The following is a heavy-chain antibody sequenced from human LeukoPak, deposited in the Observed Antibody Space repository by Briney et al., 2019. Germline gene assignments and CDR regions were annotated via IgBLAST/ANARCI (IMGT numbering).Heavy chain of an antibody. CDR1: GYTFTSYG. CDR3: AREPPRIVVVVSATNYYGMDV. Sequence: GASVKVSCKASGYTFTSYGISWVRQAPGQGLEWMGWISAYNGNTNYAQKLQGRVTLTTDTSTSTAYMELRSLRSDDTAVYYCAREPPRIVVVVSATNYYGMDVWGQGITVTVSS. J-gene: IGHJ6*02. V-gene: IGHV1-18*01. CDR2: ISAYNGNT. D-gene: IGHD2-15*01.